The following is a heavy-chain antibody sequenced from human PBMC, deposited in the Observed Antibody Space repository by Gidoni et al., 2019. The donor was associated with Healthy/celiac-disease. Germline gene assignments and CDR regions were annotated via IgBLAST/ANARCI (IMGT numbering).Heavy chain of an antibody. CDR3: ANANYYDSSGYPYFDY. CDR2: ISGSGGST. J-gene: IGHJ4*02. D-gene: IGHD3-22*01. V-gene: IGHV3-23*01. CDR1: GFTFSSYA. Sequence: EVQLLESGGGLVQPGGSLRLSCAASGFTFSSYAMSWVRQAPGKGLEWVSAISGSGGSTYYADSVKGRFTISRDNSKNTLYLQMNSLRAEDTAVYYCANANYYDSSGYPYFDYWGQGTLVTVSS.